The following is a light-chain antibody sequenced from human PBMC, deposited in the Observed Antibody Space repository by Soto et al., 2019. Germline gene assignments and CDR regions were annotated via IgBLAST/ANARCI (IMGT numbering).Light chain of an antibody. CDR3: QQYGSSPPGIT. CDR1: QDINSR. Sequence: DIQMTQSPSSVSASVGDRVTITCRAIQDINSRLAWYQQKPGKAPKLLIYAASSLQSGVPSRFSGSGSGTDFTLTISRLEPEDFAVYYCQQYGSSPPGITFGQGTRLEIK. J-gene: IGKJ5*01. V-gene: IGKV1-12*01. CDR2: AAS.